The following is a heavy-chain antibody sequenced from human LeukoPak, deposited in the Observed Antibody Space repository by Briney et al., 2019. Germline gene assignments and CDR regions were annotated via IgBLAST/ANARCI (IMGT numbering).Heavy chain of an antibody. CDR1: GFTFSSFS. J-gene: IGHJ4*02. D-gene: IGHD6-25*01. V-gene: IGHV3-48*02. CDR3: ARDWGLSGYVFDH. Sequence: GGSLRLSCAASGFTFSSFSMNWVRQAPGKGLEWVSYISSSSSNIYYADSVKGRFTISRDNAKNSLYLQMNSVRDEDTAVYYCARDWGLSGYVFDHWGQGTLVTVSS. CDR2: ISSSSSNI.